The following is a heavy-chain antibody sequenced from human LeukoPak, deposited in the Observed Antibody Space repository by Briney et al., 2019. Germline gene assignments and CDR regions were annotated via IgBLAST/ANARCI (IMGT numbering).Heavy chain of an antibody. CDR3: ARDRWQQLVDY. J-gene: IGHJ4*02. CDR2: INPSGGSA. CDR1: GYTFTGYY. V-gene: IGHV1-46*01. D-gene: IGHD6-13*01. Sequence: ASVKVSCKASGYTFTGYYIHWVRQAPGQGLEWMGIINPSGGSASYAQKFQGRVTMTRDTSTSTVYMELSSLRSEDAAVYYCARDRWQQLVDYWGQGTLVTVSS.